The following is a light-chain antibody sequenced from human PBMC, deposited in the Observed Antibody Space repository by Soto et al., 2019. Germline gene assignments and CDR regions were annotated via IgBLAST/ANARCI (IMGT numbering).Light chain of an antibody. J-gene: IGKJ1*01. CDR1: QSISSW. CDR2: DAS. V-gene: IGKV1-5*01. Sequence: DIQMTQSPSTLSASVGDRVTSTCRASQSISSWLAWYQQKPGKAPKLLIYDASSLETGAPSRFSGSGSGTEFTLTISSLQPDDFATYYCQQYNSYPWTFGQGTKVEIK. CDR3: QQYNSYPWT.